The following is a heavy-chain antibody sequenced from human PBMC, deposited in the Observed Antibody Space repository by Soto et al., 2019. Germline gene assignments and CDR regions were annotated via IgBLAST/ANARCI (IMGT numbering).Heavy chain of an antibody. Sequence: SETLSLTCTVSGGSISSYYWSWIRQPPGKGLEWIGYIYYSGSTNYNPSLKSRVTISVDTSKNQFSLKLSSVTAADTAVYYCASSGWWYFDYWGQGTLVTVSS. D-gene: IGHD6-19*01. V-gene: IGHV4-59*08. CDR3: ASSGWWYFDY. CDR1: GGSISSYY. J-gene: IGHJ4*02. CDR2: IYYSGST.